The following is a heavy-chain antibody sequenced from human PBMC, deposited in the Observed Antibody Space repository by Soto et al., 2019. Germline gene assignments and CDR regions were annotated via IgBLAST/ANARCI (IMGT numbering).Heavy chain of an antibody. CDR3: AGDTPTYYDILTGSLPRGV. CDR1: GGTFSSYA. D-gene: IGHD3-9*01. CDR2: FIAIFGTA. J-gene: IGHJ6*02. Sequence: SVKVSCKASGGTFSSYAISWGRQAPGQGLEGMGGFIAIFGTANYAQKFQGRVTITADESTSTAYMELSSLRSEDTAVYYCAGDTPTYYDILTGSLPRGVWGQGTTVTVSS. V-gene: IGHV1-69*13.